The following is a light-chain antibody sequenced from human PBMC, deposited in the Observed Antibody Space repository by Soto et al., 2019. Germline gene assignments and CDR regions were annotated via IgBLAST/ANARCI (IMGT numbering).Light chain of an antibody. V-gene: IGLV3-21*04. J-gene: IGLJ3*02. CDR1: DIGTTR. CDR2: NDN. Sequence: SYELTQPPSVSVAPGKTARISCGGNDIGTTRVHWYQQKPGQAPVLVIYNDNDRPSWIPERFSGSNSGNTAALTISRVEAGDEADYYCQVWDSSGDHSVFGGGTKLTVL. CDR3: QVWDSSGDHSV.